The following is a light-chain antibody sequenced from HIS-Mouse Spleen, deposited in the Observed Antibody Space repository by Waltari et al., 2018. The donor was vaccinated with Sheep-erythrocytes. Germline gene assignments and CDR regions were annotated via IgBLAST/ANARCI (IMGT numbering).Light chain of an antibody. V-gene: IGLV2-11*01. CDR3: CSYAGSYNHV. Sequence: QSALTQPRSVSGSPGQSVTISCTGTSSDVCGSNYVAWYKQHPGKAPKLMISDVSKRPSGFPDRFSGSKSGNTASLTISGLQAEDEADYYCCSYAGSYNHVFATGTKVTVL. CDR2: DVS. J-gene: IGLJ1*01. CDR1: SSDVCGSNY.